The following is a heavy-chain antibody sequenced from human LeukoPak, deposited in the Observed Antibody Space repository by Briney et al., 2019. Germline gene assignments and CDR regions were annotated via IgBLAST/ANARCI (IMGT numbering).Heavy chain of an antibody. D-gene: IGHD6-6*01. Sequence: GRSLRLSCAASGFTFSSYGMHWVRQAPGKGLEWVAVISYDGSNKYYADSVKGRFTISRDNSKNTLYLQMNSLRAEDTAVYYCARDGDIAAPYYYYYMDVWGKGTTVTVSS. CDR3: ARDGDIAAPYYYYYMDV. J-gene: IGHJ6*03. V-gene: IGHV3-30*03. CDR2: ISYDGSNK. CDR1: GFTFSSYG.